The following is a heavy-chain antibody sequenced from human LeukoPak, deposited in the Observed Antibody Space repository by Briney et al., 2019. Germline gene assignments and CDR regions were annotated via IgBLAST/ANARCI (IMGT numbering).Heavy chain of an antibody. CDR2: IYYSGST. J-gene: IGHJ4*02. V-gene: IGHV4-39*01. CDR3: ARQLGYGSSGYYDTGEYYFDY. CDR1: GGSISSSSYY. Sequence: SETLSLTCTVSGGSISSSSYYWGWIRQPPGKGLEWIGSIYYSGSTYYNPSLKSRVTISVDTSKNQFSLKLSSVTAADTAVYYCARQLGYGSSGYYDTGEYYFDYWGQGTLVTVSS. D-gene: IGHD3-22*01.